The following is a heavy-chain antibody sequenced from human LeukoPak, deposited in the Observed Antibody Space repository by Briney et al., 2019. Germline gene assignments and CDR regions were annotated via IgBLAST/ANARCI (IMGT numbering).Heavy chain of an antibody. D-gene: IGHD3-16*01. CDR3: AGVDY. CDR2: ISYDGSNK. CDR1: GFTFSSYA. V-gene: IGHV3-30-3*01. J-gene: IGHJ4*02. Sequence: GSLRLSCAASGFTFSSYAMHWVRQAPGKGLEWVAVISYDGSNKYYADSVKGRFTISRDNSKNTLYLQMNSLRAEDTAVYYCAGVDYWGQGTLVTVSS.